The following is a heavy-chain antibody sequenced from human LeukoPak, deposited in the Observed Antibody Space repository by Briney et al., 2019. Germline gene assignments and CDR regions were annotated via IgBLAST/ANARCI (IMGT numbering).Heavy chain of an antibody. Sequence: SETLSLTCIVSGGSISIYYWNWIRQPPGKGLEWIGYIYNSGSTDYNPSLKRRVTITADTSKNQFSLKLTSVTAADTAVYYCARDRELGSWGQGILVTVSS. CDR1: GGSISIYY. J-gene: IGHJ5*02. D-gene: IGHD3-16*01. V-gene: IGHV4-59*01. CDR3: ARDRELGS. CDR2: IYNSGST.